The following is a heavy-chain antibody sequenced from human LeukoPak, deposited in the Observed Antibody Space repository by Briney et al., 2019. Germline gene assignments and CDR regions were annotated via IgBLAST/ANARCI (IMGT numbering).Heavy chain of an antibody. CDR2: TDGSST. CDR3: ARDDYNRL. J-gene: IGHJ4*02. D-gene: IGHD1-14*01. V-gene: IGHV3-74*01. Sequence: GGSLRLSCAASGFLLGKSWMHWVRQAPGKGLVWVSRTDGSSTTYADSVKGRFSVSMDNAQNTLYLQMDSLRAEDTAVYYCARDDYNRLWGQGTLVTVSS. CDR1: GFLLGKSW.